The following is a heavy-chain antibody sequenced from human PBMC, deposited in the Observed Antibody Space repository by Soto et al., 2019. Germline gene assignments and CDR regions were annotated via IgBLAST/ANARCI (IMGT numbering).Heavy chain of an antibody. CDR1: GGSISSGIYY. Sequence: PSETLSLTCTVSGGSISSGIYYWTWIRQHPGKGLEWIGYIYYSGSTYYNPSLKSRITMSIDTSKSQFYLNLSSVTAADTAVYYCARDLGSGSYYNWFDPWGQGTLVTVSS. J-gene: IGHJ5*02. CDR3: ARDLGSGSYYNWFDP. V-gene: IGHV4-31*03. D-gene: IGHD3-10*01. CDR2: IYYSGST.